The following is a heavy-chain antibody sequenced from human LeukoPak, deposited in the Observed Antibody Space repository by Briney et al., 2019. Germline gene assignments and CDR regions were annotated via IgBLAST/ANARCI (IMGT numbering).Heavy chain of an antibody. J-gene: IGHJ4*02. CDR2: IYYSGNT. CDR1: GGSLSSNSYY. CDR3: ARQIGAVTTPDY. V-gene: IGHV4-39*01. D-gene: IGHD4-17*01. Sequence: PSETLSLTCTFSGGSLSSNSYYWGWIRQPPGKGLEWIGSIYYSGNTYYNPSLKSRVTISIDTSKNQFSLKLSSVTAADTAVYYCARQIGAVTTPDYWGQGILVTVPS.